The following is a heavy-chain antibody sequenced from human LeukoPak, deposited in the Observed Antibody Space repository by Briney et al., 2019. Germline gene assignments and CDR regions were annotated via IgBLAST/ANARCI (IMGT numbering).Heavy chain of an antibody. CDR3: ARDLHYYDSSGYYRFYYYYYGMDV. Sequence: GRSLRLSCAASGFTISSYAMHWVRQAPGKGLEWVAVISYDGSNKYYADSVKGRFTISRDNTKNTLYLQMNSLRAEDTAVYYCARDLHYYDSSGYYRFYYYYYGMDVWGQGTTVTVSS. CDR2: ISYDGSNK. D-gene: IGHD3-22*01. V-gene: IGHV3-30-3*01. CDR1: GFTISSYA. J-gene: IGHJ6*02.